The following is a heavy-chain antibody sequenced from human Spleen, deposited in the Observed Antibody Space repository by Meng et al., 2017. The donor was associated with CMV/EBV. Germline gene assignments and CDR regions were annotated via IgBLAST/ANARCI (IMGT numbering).Heavy chain of an antibody. CDR3: AREALYLDYGCNSGYLDH. V-gene: IGHV4-31*02. D-gene: IGHD4-23*01. CDR1: ISSGGNY. J-gene: IGHJ4*02. CDR2: IYYRGST. Sequence: ISSGGNYWNGIRQQPGKGLEWIGYIYYRGSTYYNPSLKSRVSISVDTSKNQFSLKVTSVTAADTAVYYCAREALYLDYGCNSGYLDHWGQGTLVTVSS.